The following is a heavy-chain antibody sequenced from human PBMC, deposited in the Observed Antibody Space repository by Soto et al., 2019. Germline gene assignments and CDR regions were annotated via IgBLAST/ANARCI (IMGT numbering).Heavy chain of an antibody. CDR3: SRDLSPRFTVTNSHLYYYYGTAV. J-gene: IGHJ6*02. V-gene: IGHV3-21*01. D-gene: IGHD4-4*01. CDR2: ITSSSSYI. Sequence: EVQLVESGGGLVKPGGSLRLSCAASGFTFSSYSMNWVRQAPGKGLEWVSSITSSSSYIYYADSVKGRFTISRDNAKNSLYLQMNSMRAEDTAVYYCSRDLSPRFTVTNSHLYYYYGTAVWGQGTTVTVSS. CDR1: GFTFSSYS.